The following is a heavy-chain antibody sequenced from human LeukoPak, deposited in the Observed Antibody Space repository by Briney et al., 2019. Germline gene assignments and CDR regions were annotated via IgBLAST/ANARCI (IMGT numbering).Heavy chain of an antibody. J-gene: IGHJ3*02. CDR1: GGSISSSDYY. CDR3: AGNDDAFDI. CDR2: MYYSGST. D-gene: IGHD1-1*01. V-gene: IGHV4-39*01. Sequence: SEALSLTCTVSGGSISSSDYYRGWIRQPPGKGLEWIGSMYYSGSTYYNPSLKSRVTISVDTSKNQFSLKLSSVTAADTAVYYCAGNDDAFDIWGQGTMVTVSS.